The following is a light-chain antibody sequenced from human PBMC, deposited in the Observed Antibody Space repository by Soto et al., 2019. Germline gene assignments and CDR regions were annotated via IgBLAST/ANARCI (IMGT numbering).Light chain of an antibody. CDR1: QSIRND. J-gene: IGKJ2*01. CDR3: LQDDNYPYT. Sequence: AIQMTQSPASLSASVGERVTITCRASQSIRNDLGWYQQKPGKAPKLLIYGAFSLQSGVPSRFSGSGSGTDFTLTISSLQPEEFATYYCLQDDNYPYTFGQGTRLEIK. CDR2: GAF. V-gene: IGKV1-6*01.